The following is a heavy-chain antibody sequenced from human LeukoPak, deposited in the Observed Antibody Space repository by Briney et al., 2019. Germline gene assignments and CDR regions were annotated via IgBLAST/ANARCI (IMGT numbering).Heavy chain of an antibody. D-gene: IGHD5-12*01. CDR1: GGSISSYY. V-gene: IGHV4-59*01. CDR3: ARVGWVVAAGYYYYMDV. Sequence: SETLSLTCTVSGGSISSYYWSWIRQPPGKGLEWIGNIYYSGSTNYNPSLKSRVTISVDTSRNQFSLKLSSVTAADTAVYYCARVGWVVAAGYYYYMDVWGKGTTVTVSS. CDR2: IYYSGST. J-gene: IGHJ6*03.